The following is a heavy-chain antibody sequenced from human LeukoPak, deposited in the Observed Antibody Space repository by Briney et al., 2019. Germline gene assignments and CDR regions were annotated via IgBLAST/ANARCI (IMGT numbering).Heavy chain of an antibody. Sequence: ASVKVSCKASGYTFTGYYMHWVRQAPGQGLEWMGWINPNSGGTNYAQKFQGRVTLTRDTSISTVYMELSTLTSDDTALYYCAVAPGDYWGQGTLVSVSA. J-gene: IGHJ4*02. CDR2: INPNSGGT. CDR3: AVAPGDY. D-gene: IGHD2-21*01. CDR1: GYTFTGYY. V-gene: IGHV1-2*02.